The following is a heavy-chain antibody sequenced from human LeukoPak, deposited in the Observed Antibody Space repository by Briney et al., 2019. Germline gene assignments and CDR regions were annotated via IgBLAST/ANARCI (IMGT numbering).Heavy chain of an antibody. CDR1: GFPFSSYS. D-gene: IGHD3-10*02. CDR2: ISSSSSYI. J-gene: IGHJ4*02. CDR3: ARGDCSGSPDY. Sequence: PRGSLRLSCGASGFPFSSYSMNWVRQAPGKGLEWVSSISSSSSYIYYADSVKGRFTISRDNAKNSLYLQMNSLRAEDTAVYYSARGDCSGSPDYWGQGTLVTVSS. V-gene: IGHV3-21*01.